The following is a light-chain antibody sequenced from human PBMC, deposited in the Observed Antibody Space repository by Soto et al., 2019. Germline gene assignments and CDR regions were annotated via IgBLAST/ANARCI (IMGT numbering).Light chain of an antibody. Sequence: QSALTQPASVSGSPGQSITISCTGTSSDVGGYIYVSWYQQHPGKAPKLMIYEVTNRPSGISNRFSGSKSGNTASLTISGLQAEEEADYYCSSYTSSSTFVFGPGTKVTVL. CDR3: SSYTSSSTFV. CDR1: SSDVGGYIY. J-gene: IGLJ1*01. V-gene: IGLV2-14*01. CDR2: EVT.